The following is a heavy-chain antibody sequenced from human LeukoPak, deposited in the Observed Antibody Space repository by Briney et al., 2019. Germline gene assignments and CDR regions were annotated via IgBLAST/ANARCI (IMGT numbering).Heavy chain of an antibody. CDR1: GGSFSGYY. CDR2: INHSGST. J-gene: IGHJ4*02. CDR3: ATRHSLLWFGELLAPFSY. V-gene: IGHV4-34*01. D-gene: IGHD3-10*01. Sequence: SETLSLTCAVYGGSFSGYYWSWIRQPPGKGLEWIGEINHSGSTNYNPSLKSRVTISVDTSKNQFSLKLSSVTAADTAMYYCATRHSLLWFGELLAPFSYWGQGTLVTVSS.